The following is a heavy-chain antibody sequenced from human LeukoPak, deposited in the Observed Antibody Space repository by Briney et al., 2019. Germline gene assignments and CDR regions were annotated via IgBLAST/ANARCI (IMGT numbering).Heavy chain of an antibody. V-gene: IGHV3-21*01. CDR2: ISSSSYI. CDR1: GFTFSTYT. J-gene: IGHJ4*02. Sequence: PGGSLRLSCAASGFTFSTYTMNWVRQAPGKGLEWVSSISSSSYIYYADSVKGRFTLSRDNAKNSLNLQMDSLRAEDTAVYYCARAKESVDTAMALDYWGQGTLVTVSS. CDR3: ARAKESVDTAMALDY. D-gene: IGHD5-18*01.